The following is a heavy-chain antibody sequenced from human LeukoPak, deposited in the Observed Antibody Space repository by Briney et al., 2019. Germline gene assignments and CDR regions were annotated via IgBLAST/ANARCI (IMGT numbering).Heavy chain of an antibody. V-gene: IGHV1-46*01. CDR2: INPSGGST. Sequence: ASVKVSCKASGYTFTSYYMHWVRQAPGQGLEWMGIINPSGGSTSYAQKFQGRVTMTRDMSTSTVYMELSSLRSEDTAVYYCARDRRGVVTATHFDYWGQGTLVTVSS. CDR1: GYTFTSYY. CDR3: ARDRRGVVTATHFDY. D-gene: IGHD2-21*02. J-gene: IGHJ4*02.